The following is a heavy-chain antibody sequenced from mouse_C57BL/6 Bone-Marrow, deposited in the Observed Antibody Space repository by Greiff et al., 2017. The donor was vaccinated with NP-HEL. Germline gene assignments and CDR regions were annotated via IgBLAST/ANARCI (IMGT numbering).Heavy chain of an antibody. V-gene: IGHV1-52*01. CDR3: ARWGLTEYYYAMDY. CDR1: GYTFTSYW. D-gene: IGHD4-1*01. Sequence: QVQLQQPGAELVRPGSSVKLSCKASGYTFTSYWMHWVKQRPIQGLEWIGNIDPSDSDTHYNQKFKDKATLTVDKSSSTAYMQLSSLTSEDYAVYYGARWGLTEYYYAMDYWGQGTSLTVSS. J-gene: IGHJ4*01. CDR2: IDPSDSDT.